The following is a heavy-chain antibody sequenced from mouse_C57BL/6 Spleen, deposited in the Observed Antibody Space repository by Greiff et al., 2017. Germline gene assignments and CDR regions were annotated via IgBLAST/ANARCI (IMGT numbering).Heavy chain of an antibody. V-gene: IGHV3-6*01. CDR3: ATYYDYDDYFDY. Sequence: EVHLVESGPGLVKPSQSLSLTCSVTGYSITSGYYWNWIRPFPGNKLEWMGYISYDGSNNSNPSPKNRISITRDTSKNQFVLKLNSVTTEDTATYYCATYYDYDDYFDYRGQGTTLTVTS. CDR1: GYSITSGYY. D-gene: IGHD2-4*01. CDR2: ISYDGSN. J-gene: IGHJ2*01.